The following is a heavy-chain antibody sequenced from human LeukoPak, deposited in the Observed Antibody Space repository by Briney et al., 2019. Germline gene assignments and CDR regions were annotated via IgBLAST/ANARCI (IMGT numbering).Heavy chain of an antibody. CDR3: ARGQDLGSFDY. CDR2: ISADGGNK. J-gene: IGHJ4*02. V-gene: IGHV3-30-3*01. CDR1: GFTFSKHN. D-gene: IGHD2-15*01. Sequence: PGRSLRLSCAASGFTFSKHNMHWVRQAPGKGLEWVALISADGGNKYYADSVKGRFTISRDNSNSTLYVQMNSLRVEDTAVYYCARGQDLGSFDYWGQGTLVTVSS.